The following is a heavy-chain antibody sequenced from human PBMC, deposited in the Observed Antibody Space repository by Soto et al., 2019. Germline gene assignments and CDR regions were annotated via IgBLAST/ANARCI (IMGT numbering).Heavy chain of an antibody. Sequence: GGSPRLSCAASGFTVSSNYMSWVRQAPGKGLEWVSVIYSGGSTYYADSVKGRFTISRDNSKNTLYLQMNSLRAEDTAVYYCARARDDYSNYYYYGMDVWGQGTTVTVS. CDR1: GFTVSSNY. CDR2: IYSGGST. V-gene: IGHV3-53*01. CDR3: ARARDDYSNYYYYGMDV. D-gene: IGHD4-4*01. J-gene: IGHJ6*02.